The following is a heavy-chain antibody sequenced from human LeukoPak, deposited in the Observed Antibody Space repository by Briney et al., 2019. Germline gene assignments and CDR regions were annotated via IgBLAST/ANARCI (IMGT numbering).Heavy chain of an antibody. CDR3: VRTIAGAGSYYGGTGFDY. J-gene: IGHJ4*02. CDR2: ISSDESST. Sequence: GGSLRLSCAVSGFTFSSYWMHWVRQAPGKGLVWVSRISSDESSTSYADSVKGRFTISRDNAKNTLYLHMNSLRAEDTAVYYCVRTIAGAGSYYGGTGFDYWGQGTLVTVSS. CDR1: GFTFSSYW. V-gene: IGHV3-74*01. D-gene: IGHD6-19*01.